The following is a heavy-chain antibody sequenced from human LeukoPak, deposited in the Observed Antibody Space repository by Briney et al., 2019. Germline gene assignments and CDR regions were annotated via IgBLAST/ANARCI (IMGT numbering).Heavy chain of an antibody. CDR2: IYHSGST. V-gene: IGHV4-30-2*01. CDR1: GGSISSGGYY. CDR3: ARGRGSSWYYFDY. D-gene: IGHD6-13*01. Sequence: PLETLSLTCTVSGGSISSGGYYWSWIRQPPGKGLEWIGYIYHSGSTYYNPSLKSRVTISVDRSKNQFSLRLSSVTAADTAVYYCARGRGSSWYYFDYWGQGTLVTVSS. J-gene: IGHJ4*02.